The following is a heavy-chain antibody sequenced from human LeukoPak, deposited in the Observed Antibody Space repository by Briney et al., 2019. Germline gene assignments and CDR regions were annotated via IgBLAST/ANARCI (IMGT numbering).Heavy chain of an antibody. V-gene: IGHV4-39*07. D-gene: IGHD3-22*01. CDR1: GGSISSSNYY. Sequence: SETLSLTCTVSGGSISSSNYYWGWIRQPPGKGLEWIGSIFYSGSTYNNPSLKSRVVISIDTSKNQVSLKLNSVTAADTAVYYCARGATYYYDRSGYYHGCFDPWGQGTPVTVSS. CDR3: ARGATYYYDRSGYYHGCFDP. CDR2: IFYSGST. J-gene: IGHJ5*02.